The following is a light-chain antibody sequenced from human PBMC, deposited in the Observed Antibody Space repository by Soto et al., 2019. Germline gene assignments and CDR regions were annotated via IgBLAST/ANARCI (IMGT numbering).Light chain of an antibody. CDR3: SSYAGSNTHV. V-gene: IGLV2-8*01. Sequence: QSALTQPPSASGSPGQSVAISCTGTSSDVGGYDYVSWYQQFPGKAPKLIIREVNKRPSGVPHRFSGSKSGNTASLTVSGLQAEDEADYYCSSYAGSNTHVFGTGTQLTVL. CDR1: SSDVGGYDY. CDR2: EVN. J-gene: IGLJ1*01.